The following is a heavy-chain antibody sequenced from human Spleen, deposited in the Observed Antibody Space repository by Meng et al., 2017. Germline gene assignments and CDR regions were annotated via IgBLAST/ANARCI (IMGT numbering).Heavy chain of an antibody. CDR1: GFTVSSNY. V-gene: IGHV3-21*01. Sequence: GGSLRLSCAASGFTVSSNYMSWVRQAPGKGLEWVSSISSSGSFIYYADSVKGRFTISRDNTQQSLFLQMNSLRAEDTAVYYCAREVRYDFDYWGQGTRVTVSS. D-gene: IGHD2-2*01. CDR2: ISSSGSFI. CDR3: AREVRYDFDY. J-gene: IGHJ4*02.